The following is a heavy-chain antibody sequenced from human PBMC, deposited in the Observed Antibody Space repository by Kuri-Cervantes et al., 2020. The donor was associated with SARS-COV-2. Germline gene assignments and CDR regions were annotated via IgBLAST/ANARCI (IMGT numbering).Heavy chain of an antibody. CDR2: IYHSGST. D-gene: IGHD3-9*01. Sequence: SETLSLTCTVSGYSISSGYYWGWTRQPPGKGLEWIGSIYHSGSTYYNPSLKSRVTISVDTSKNQFSLKLSSVTAADTAVYYCARRSYYDFFTGYYIPFYMDVWGKGTTVTVSS. J-gene: IGHJ6*03. V-gene: IGHV4-38-2*02. CDR1: GYSISSGYY. CDR3: ARRSYYDFFTGYYIPFYMDV.